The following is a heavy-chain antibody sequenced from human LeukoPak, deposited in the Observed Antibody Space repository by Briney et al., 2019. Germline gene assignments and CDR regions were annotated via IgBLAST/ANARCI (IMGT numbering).Heavy chain of an antibody. CDR2: VDPEDGET. CDR1: GYTFTSYG. CDR3: ATDGYYYDSSGYYLGWFDP. J-gene: IGHJ5*02. Sequence: ASVKVSCKASGYTFTSYGISWVRQAPGKGLEWMGLVDPEDGETIYAEKFQGRVTITADTSTDTAYMELSSLRSEDTAVYYCATDGYYYDSSGYYLGWFDPWGQGTLVTVSS. D-gene: IGHD3-22*01. V-gene: IGHV1-69-2*01.